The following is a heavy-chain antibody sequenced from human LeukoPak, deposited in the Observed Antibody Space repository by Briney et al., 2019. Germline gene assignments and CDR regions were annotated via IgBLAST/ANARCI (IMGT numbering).Heavy chain of an antibody. J-gene: IGHJ4*02. V-gene: IGHV1-46*01. Sequence: ASVKVSCKASGYTFTSYDIDWVRQATGQGLEWMGIINPSGGSTSYAQKFQGRVTMTRDTSTSTVYMELSSLRSEDTAVYYCARDEPIEGLDYWGQGTLVTVSS. CDR1: GYTFTSYD. CDR2: INPSGGST. D-gene: IGHD3-16*02. CDR3: ARDEPIEGLDY.